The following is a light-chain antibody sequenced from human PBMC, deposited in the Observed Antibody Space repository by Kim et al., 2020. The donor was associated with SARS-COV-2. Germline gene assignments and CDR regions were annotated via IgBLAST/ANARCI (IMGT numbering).Light chain of an antibody. J-gene: IGLJ2*01. V-gene: IGLV2-14*03. CDR2: GFS. CDR3: SSYASSSTLV. Sequence: QSIIISCPGTSSDVGCYHSVPWYQHNPGKAPKLMIYGFSKRPSGVSNRFSGSKSGNTASLTISGLQAEDEADYYCSSYASSSTLVFGGGTQLTVL. CDR1: SSDVGCYHS.